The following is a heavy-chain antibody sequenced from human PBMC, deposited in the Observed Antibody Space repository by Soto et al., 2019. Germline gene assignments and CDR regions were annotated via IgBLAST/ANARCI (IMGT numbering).Heavy chain of an antibody. D-gene: IGHD3-9*01. J-gene: IGHJ4*02. V-gene: IGHV3-30-3*01. Sequence: GGALRHPRAASGFTFSSYAMHWGRQAPGKGVGWGGGISYDGSNKYFADSMKSRFTISRDNSKNTLYLQVNSLRSEDTAVYYCARAQCTIFCLVNHMGLYYFDYWGQGTLVTVSS. CDR1: GFTFSSYA. CDR3: ARAQCTIFCLVNHMGLYYFDY. CDR2: ISYDGSNK.